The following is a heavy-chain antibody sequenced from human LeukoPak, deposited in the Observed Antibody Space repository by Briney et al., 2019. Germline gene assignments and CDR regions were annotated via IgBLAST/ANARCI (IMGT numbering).Heavy chain of an antibody. J-gene: IGHJ6*03. CDR2: IYPGDSDT. CDR3: ARHPLYYYDSSGYYYYYYMGV. V-gene: IGHV5-51*01. CDR1: GYSFTSYW. Sequence: GESLKISCKGSGYSFTSYWIGWVRQMPGKGLEWMGIIYPGDSDTRYSPSFQGQVTISADKSISTAHLQWSSLKASDTAMYYCARHPLYYYDSSGYYYYYYMGVWGKGTTVTVSS. D-gene: IGHD3-22*01.